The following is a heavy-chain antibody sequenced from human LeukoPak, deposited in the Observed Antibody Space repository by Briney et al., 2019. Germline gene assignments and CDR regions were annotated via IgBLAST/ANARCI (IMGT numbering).Heavy chain of an antibody. CDR1: GGSINSGSYY. CDR3: ARGYGELYYYYYMDV. Sequence: SETLSLTCTVSGGSINSGSYYWSWIRQPPGKGLEWIGEINHSGSTNYNPSLKSRVTISVDTSKNQFSLKLSSVTAADTAVYYCARGYGELYYYYYMDVWGKGTTVTVSS. D-gene: IGHD4-17*01. V-gene: IGHV4-39*07. J-gene: IGHJ6*03. CDR2: INHSGST.